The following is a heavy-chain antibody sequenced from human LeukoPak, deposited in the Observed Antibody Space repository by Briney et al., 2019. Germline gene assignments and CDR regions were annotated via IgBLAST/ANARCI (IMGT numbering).Heavy chain of an antibody. V-gene: IGHV1-18*01. Sequence: GASVKVSCKASGYTFTSYGISLVRQAPGQGLEWMGWISAYNGNTNYAQKLQGRVTMTTDTSTSTAYMELRSLRSDDTAVYYCATDNENSSLYYYDSSGYYVDWGQGTLVTVSS. D-gene: IGHD3-22*01. CDR1: GYTFTSYG. J-gene: IGHJ4*02. CDR2: ISAYNGNT. CDR3: ATDNENSSLYYYDSSGYYVD.